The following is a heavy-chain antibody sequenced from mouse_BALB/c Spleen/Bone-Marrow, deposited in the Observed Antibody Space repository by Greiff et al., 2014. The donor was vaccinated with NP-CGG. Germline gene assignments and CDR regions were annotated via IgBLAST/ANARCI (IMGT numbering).Heavy chain of an antibody. D-gene: IGHD2-12*01. V-gene: IGHV5-4*02. Sequence: DVHLVESGGGLVKPGGSLKLSCAASGFTFSDYYMYWVRQTPEKRLEWVAIISDGGSYTFYPDSVKGQFTISRDNAKNSLYLQMSSLKSEDTAMYYCARDGDYSYAWFAYWGQGTLVTVSA. CDR1: GFTFSDYY. J-gene: IGHJ3*01. CDR2: ISDGGSYT. CDR3: ARDGDYSYAWFAY.